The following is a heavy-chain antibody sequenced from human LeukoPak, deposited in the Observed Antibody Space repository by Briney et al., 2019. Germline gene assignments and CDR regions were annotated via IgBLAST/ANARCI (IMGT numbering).Heavy chain of an antibody. V-gene: IGHV1-46*01. CDR2: INPSGGST. J-gene: IGHJ4*02. Sequence: ASVKVSCKASGYTFTSYYMHWVRQAPGQGLEWMGIINPSGGSTSYAQKFQGRVTMTRDTSISTVYMELSRLRSDDTALYYCAREGVIGDGYNFFDYWGQGTLVTVSS. CDR3: AREGVIGDGYNFFDY. CDR1: GYTFTSYY. D-gene: IGHD5-24*01.